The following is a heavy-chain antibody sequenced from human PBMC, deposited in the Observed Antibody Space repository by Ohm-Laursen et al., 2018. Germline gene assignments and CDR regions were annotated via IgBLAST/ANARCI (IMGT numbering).Heavy chain of an antibody. CDR1: GGSISSSSYY. V-gene: IGHV4-39*01. CDR2: IYYSGST. J-gene: IGHJ4*02. Sequence: SDTLSLTCTVSGGSISSSSYYWGWIRQPPGKGLEWIGSIYYSGSTYYNPSLKSRVTISVDTSKNQFSLKRSSVTAADTAVYYCASTQRSLRYFDWLLWDYWGQGTLVTVSS. D-gene: IGHD3-9*01. CDR3: ASTQRSLRYFDWLLWDY.